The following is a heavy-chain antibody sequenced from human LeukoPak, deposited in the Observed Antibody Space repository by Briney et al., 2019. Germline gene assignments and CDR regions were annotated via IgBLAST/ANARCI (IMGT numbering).Heavy chain of an antibody. CDR1: GFTFSSYA. Sequence: GGSLRLSCAASGFTFSSYAMHWVRQAPGKGLEWVAVISYDGSNKYYADSVKGRFTISRDNSKNTLYLQMNSLRAEDTAVYYCARDERDYYDSSGWYWGQGTLVTVSS. CDR2: ISYDGSNK. CDR3: ARDERDYYDSSGWY. V-gene: IGHV3-30-3*01. D-gene: IGHD3-22*01. J-gene: IGHJ4*02.